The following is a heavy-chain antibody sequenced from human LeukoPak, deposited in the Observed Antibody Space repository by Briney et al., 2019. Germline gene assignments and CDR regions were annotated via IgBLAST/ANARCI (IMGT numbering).Heavy chain of an antibody. CDR1: GYTFTGYY. CDR2: INPNSGGT. V-gene: IGHV1-2*02. J-gene: IGHJ4*02. CDR3: ARSGGYSSSWYLGGGY. Sequence: GASVKASCKASGYTFTGYYMHWVRQAPGQGLEWMGWINPNSGGTNYARKFQGRVTMTRDTSISTAYMELSRLRSDDTAVYYCARSGGYSSSWYLGGGYWGQGTLVTVSS. D-gene: IGHD6-13*01.